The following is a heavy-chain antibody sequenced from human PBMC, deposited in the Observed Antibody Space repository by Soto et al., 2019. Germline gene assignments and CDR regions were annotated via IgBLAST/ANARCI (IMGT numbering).Heavy chain of an antibody. CDR3: ARVVLGYSSNWFDP. CDR1: GGSISSGGYS. V-gene: IGHV4-30-2*01. D-gene: IGHD5-18*01. CDR2: IYHSGST. J-gene: IGHJ5*02. Sequence: SETLSLTCAVSGGSISSGGYSWSWIRQPPGKGLEWVGYIYHSGSTYYNPSLKSRVTISVDRSKNQFSLKLSSVTAADTAVYYCARVVLGYSSNWFDPWGQGTLVTVSS.